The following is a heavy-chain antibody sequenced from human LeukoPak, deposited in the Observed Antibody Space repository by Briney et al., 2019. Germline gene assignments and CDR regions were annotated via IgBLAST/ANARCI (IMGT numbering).Heavy chain of an antibody. J-gene: IGHJ5*02. Sequence: SETLSLTCAVYGGSFSGYYWSWIRQPPGKGLEWIGEINHSGSTNYNPSLKSRVTISVDTSKNQFSLKLSSVTAAGTAVYYCARGCYDFWSGYYSANWFDPWGQGTLVTVSS. D-gene: IGHD3-3*01. CDR3: ARGCYDFWSGYYSANWFDP. CDR2: INHSGST. CDR1: GGSFSGYY. V-gene: IGHV4-34*01.